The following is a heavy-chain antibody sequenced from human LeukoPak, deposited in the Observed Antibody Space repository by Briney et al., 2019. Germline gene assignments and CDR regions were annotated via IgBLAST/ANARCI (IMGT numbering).Heavy chain of an antibody. CDR2: ISGSSGST. Sequence: GGSLRLSCAASGFTFSSYAMSWVRQAPGKGLEWVSAISGSSGSTYYADSVKGRFTISRDNSKNTLYLQMNSLRAEDTAVYYCAKDQEYLDWFDPWGQGTLVTVSS. CDR3: AKDQEYLDWFDP. CDR1: GFTFSSYA. V-gene: IGHV3-23*01. J-gene: IGHJ5*02. D-gene: IGHD2/OR15-2a*01.